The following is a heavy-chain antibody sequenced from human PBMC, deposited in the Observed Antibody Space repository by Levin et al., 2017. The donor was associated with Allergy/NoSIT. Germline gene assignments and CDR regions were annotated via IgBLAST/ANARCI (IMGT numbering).Heavy chain of an antibody. D-gene: IGHD3-3*01. J-gene: IGHJ4*02. CDR2: INHSGST. CDR1: GGSFSGYY. CDR3: ARGRPSLTTIFGVVIRKGFDY. V-gene: IGHV4-34*01. Sequence: ESLKISCAVYGGSFSGYYWSWIRQPPGKGLEWIGEINHSGSTNYNPSLKSRVTISVDTSKNQFSLKLSSVTAADTAVYYCARGRPSLTTIFGVVIRKGFDYWGQGTLVTVSS.